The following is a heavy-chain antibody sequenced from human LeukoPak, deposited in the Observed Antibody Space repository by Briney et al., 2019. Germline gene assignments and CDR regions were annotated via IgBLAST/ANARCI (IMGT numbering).Heavy chain of an antibody. D-gene: IGHD6-19*01. V-gene: IGHV3-7*01. Sequence: GGSLRLSCAASGFTISNLWMTWVRQAPGKGLECVANIKGDGSEKNYVDSVKGRFTISRDDAKNALYLQMNSLRAEDTAVYYCVKQAGVYWGQGTLVTVSS. CDR2: IKGDGSEK. CDR3: VKQAGVY. J-gene: IGHJ4*02. CDR1: GFTISNLW.